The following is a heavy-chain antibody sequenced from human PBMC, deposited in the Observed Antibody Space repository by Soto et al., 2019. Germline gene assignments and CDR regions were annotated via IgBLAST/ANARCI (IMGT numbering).Heavy chain of an antibody. V-gene: IGHV1-69*13. J-gene: IGHJ6*02. D-gene: IGHD4-4*01. CDR2: IIPIFGTA. Sequence: GASVKVSCKASGGTFSSYAISWVRQAPGQGLEWMGGIIPIFGTANYAQKFQGRVTITADESTSTAYMELSSLRSEDTAVYYCAREFMTTATSSYYYGMDVWGQGTTVTVYS. CDR3: AREFMTTATSSYYYGMDV. CDR1: GGTFSSYA.